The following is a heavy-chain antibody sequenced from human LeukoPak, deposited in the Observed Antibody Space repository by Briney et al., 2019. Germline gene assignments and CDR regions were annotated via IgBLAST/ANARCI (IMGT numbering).Heavy chain of an antibody. CDR3: ARVRSISVAGTVWFDP. V-gene: IGHV4-31*03. CDR1: GGSISSGGYY. J-gene: IGHJ5*02. D-gene: IGHD6-19*01. Sequence: SQTLSLTCTVSGGSISSGGYYRSWIRQHPGKGLEWIGYIYYSGSTYYNPSLKSRVTISVDTSKNQFSLKLSSVTAADTAVYYCARVRSISVAGTVWFDPWGQGTLVTVSS. CDR2: IYYSGST.